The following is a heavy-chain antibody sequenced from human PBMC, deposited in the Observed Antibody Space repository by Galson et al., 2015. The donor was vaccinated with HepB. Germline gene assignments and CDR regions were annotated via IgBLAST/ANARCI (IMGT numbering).Heavy chain of an antibody. V-gene: IGHV3-74*01. CDR1: GFTFRSNW. CDR3: GNWGSS. D-gene: IGHD7-27*01. J-gene: IGHJ5*02. CDR2: INSDVSTT. Sequence: SLRLSCAASGFTFRSNWMQWVRQAPGKGLEWVSRINSDVSTTSYTDSVKGRFTISRDNAKNTLYLQMNSLRAEDTAVYYCGNWGSSWGQGTLVTVSS.